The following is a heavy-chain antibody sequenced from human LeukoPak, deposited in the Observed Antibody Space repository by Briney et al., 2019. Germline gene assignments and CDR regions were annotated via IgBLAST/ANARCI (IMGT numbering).Heavy chain of an antibody. CDR2: IYPGDSDV. Sequence: GESLKISCTGSGYIFSGYWIGWVRQMPGKGLEWMGIIYPGDSDVRYSPSFQGQVIMSADKSISTAYLEWSGLKASDTAMYYCARLSRPHILDTNWFDSWGQGSLVTISS. D-gene: IGHD3-9*01. V-gene: IGHV5-51*01. J-gene: IGHJ5*01. CDR3: ARLSRPHILDTNWFDS. CDR1: GYIFSGYW.